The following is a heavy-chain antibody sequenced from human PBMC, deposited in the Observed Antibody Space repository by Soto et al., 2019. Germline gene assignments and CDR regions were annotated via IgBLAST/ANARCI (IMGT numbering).Heavy chain of an antibody. Sequence: GGSLRLSCAASGFTFSSHWMSWVRQAPGKGLEWVADIKQDGSDKFYVDSVRGRFTISRDNAKNSLYLQMDSLRAEDTAVYFCSRDPCDYSNSLDYSGQGTLVTVSS. CDR1: GFTFSSHW. CDR2: IKQDGSDK. V-gene: IGHV3-7*01. CDR3: SRDPCDYSNSLDY. D-gene: IGHD4-4*01. J-gene: IGHJ4*02.